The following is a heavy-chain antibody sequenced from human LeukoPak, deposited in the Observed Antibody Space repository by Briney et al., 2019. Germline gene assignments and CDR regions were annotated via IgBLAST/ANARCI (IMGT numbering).Heavy chain of an antibody. V-gene: IGHV3-21*04. D-gene: IGHD3-10*01. J-gene: IGHJ3*02. Sequence: GGSLRLSCAASGFTFSSYSMNWVRQAPGKGLEWVSSISSSSSYIYYADSVKGRFTISRDNSKNTLYLQMNSLRAEATAVYYCARGNYGSGSYYIGDAFDMWGPGTMVIVSS. CDR2: ISSSSSYI. CDR3: ARGNYGSGSYYIGDAFDM. CDR1: GFTFSSYS.